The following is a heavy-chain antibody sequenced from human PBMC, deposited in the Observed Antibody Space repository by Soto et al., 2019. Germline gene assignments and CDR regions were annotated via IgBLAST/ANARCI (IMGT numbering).Heavy chain of an antibody. V-gene: IGHV3-23*01. CDR3: AKWAAVYSTYYFDD. CDR2: ISGSGGNT. CDR1: GFTFSSYA. Sequence: GGSLRLSCAASGFTFSSYAMSWVRQAPGKGLEWVSAISGSGGNTYYADSVKGRFTISRDNSKNTLHLQMNSLRAEDTAVYYYAKWAAVYSTYYFDDWGQGTLVTVSS. D-gene: IGHD2-15*01. J-gene: IGHJ4*02.